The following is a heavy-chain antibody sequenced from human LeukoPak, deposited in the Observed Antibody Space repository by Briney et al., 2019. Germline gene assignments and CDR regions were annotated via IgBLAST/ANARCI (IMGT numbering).Heavy chain of an antibody. CDR2: MNPNSGNT. CDR1: GYTFTSYG. CDR3: ARGPSPLRFGELAKANYYYYYYMDV. Sequence: ASVKVSCKASGYTFTSYGISWVRQATGQGLEWMGWMNPNSGNTGYAQKFQGRVTMTRNTSISTAYMELSSLRSEDTAVYYCARGPSPLRFGELAKANYYYYYYMDVWGKGTTVTISS. V-gene: IGHV1-8*02. J-gene: IGHJ6*03. D-gene: IGHD3-10*01.